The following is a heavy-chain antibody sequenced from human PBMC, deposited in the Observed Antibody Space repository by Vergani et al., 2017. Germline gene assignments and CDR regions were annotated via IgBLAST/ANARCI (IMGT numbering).Heavy chain of an antibody. V-gene: IGHV1-18*01. CDR3: ARLRHIHKDYTRYRDPAGGVDY. Sequence: QVQLVQSGAEVKKPGASVKVSCKASGYTFTSYGISWVRQAPGQGLEWMGWISAYNGNTNYAQKLQGRVTMTTDTSTSTAYMELRSLRSDDTAVYYCARLRHIHKDYTRYRDPAGGVDYWGQGTLVTVSS. J-gene: IGHJ4*02. CDR1: GYTFTSYG. D-gene: IGHD5-18*01. CDR2: ISAYNGNT.